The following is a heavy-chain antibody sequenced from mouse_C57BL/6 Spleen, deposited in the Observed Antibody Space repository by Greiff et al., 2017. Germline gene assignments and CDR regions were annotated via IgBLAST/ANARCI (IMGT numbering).Heavy chain of an antibody. J-gene: IGHJ3*01. D-gene: IGHD1-1*01. CDR2: INPYNGGT. CDR3: ARSYYYGSSYGFAY. CDR1: GYTFTDYY. V-gene: IGHV1-19*01. Sequence: EVKLVESGPVLVKPGASVKMSCKASGYTFTDYYMNWVKQSHGKSLEWIGVINPYNGGTSYNQKFKGKATLTVDKSSSTAYMELNSLTSEDSAVYYCARSYYYGSSYGFAYWGQGTLVTVSA.